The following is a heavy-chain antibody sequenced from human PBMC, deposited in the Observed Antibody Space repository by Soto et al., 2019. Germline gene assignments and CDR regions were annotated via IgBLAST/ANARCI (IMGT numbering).Heavy chain of an antibody. V-gene: IGHV4-59*01. CDR2: IYYTGST. J-gene: IGHJ4*02. D-gene: IGHD3-10*01. CDR1: GDSISTFY. CDR3: ARQRGNYFDY. Sequence: SETLSLTCTVSGDSISTFYWSWIRQPPGKGLEWIGYIYYTGSTNYNPSLKSRVTMSVDTSKKQFSLKLTSVNAADTAVYYCARQRGNYFDYWGQGSLVTVSS.